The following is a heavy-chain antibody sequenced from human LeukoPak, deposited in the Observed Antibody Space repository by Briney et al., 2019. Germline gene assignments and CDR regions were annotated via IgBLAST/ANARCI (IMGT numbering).Heavy chain of an antibody. CDR1: GFTFSDSY. CDR3: ARAGASFSGYYLYYYYYMDV. CDR2: ISSSVGTI. D-gene: IGHD3-22*01. J-gene: IGHJ6*03. V-gene: IGHV3-11*01. Sequence: GGPLRLSCSASGFTFSDSYMSWIRQVPGKGLEGISYISSSVGTIYYADSVKGRFTISRDNAKNSLYLQMNSLRAEDTAVYYCARAGASFSGYYLYYYYYMDVWGKGTTVTVSS.